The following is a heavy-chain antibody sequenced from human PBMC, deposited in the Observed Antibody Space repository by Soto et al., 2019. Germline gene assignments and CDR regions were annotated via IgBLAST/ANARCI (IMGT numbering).Heavy chain of an antibody. Sequence: GGSLRLSCAASGFTFSSYTMNWVRQAPGKGLEWVTVISYDGSNKYYADSVKGRFTISRDNAKNTLYLQMNSLRAEDTAVYCGARDLSCGSASLDYWGQGTLVTVSS. V-gene: IGHV3-30*04. CDR3: ARDLSCGSASLDY. J-gene: IGHJ4*02. D-gene: IGHD6-25*01. CDR1: GFTFSSYT. CDR2: ISYDGSNK.